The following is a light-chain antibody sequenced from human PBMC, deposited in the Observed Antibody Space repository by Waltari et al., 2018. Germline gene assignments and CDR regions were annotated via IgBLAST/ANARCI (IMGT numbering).Light chain of an antibody. Sequence: DIVMTQSPDSLAVSLGERATINCKSSQSVLYSSNNRNYLTCYQQKPGQPPKLRIYWASIRESGVPDRFSGSGSGTDFTLTISSLQAEDVAVYYCQQYYTTPLTFGGGTKVEIK. V-gene: IGKV4-1*01. CDR2: WAS. CDR3: QQYYTTPLT. CDR1: QSVLYSSNNRNY. J-gene: IGKJ4*01.